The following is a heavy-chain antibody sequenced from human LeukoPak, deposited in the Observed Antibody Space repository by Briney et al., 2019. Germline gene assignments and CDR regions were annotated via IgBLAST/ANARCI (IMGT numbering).Heavy chain of an antibody. CDR2: INWNGGST. Sequence: GGSQRLSCAASGFTFDDYGMSWVRQAPGKGLEWVSGINWNGGSTGYADSVKGRFTISRDNAKNSLYLQMNSLRAEDTALYHCARSSGNYYYYGMDVWGQGTTVTVSS. J-gene: IGHJ6*02. V-gene: IGHV3-20*01. CDR1: GFTFDDYG. CDR3: ARSSGNYYYYGMDV.